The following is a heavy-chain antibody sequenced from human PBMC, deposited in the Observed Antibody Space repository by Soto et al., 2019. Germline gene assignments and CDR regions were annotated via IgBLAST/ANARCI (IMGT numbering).Heavy chain of an antibody. V-gene: IGHV3-33*01. Sequence: PVGSLRLSCAASGFSFSNHGMHWVRQAPGKGLEWMAVIWHDGRSKYYADSVKGRFTISRDNPRNTLFLQMNSLRAEDTAFYYCARDMIHDSSGLPDYWGQGTLVTVSS. J-gene: IGHJ4*02. CDR1: GFSFSNHG. CDR3: ARDMIHDSSGLPDY. D-gene: IGHD3-22*01. CDR2: IWHDGRSK.